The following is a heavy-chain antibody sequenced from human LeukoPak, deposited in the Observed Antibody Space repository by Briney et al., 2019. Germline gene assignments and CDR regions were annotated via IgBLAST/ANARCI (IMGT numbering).Heavy chain of an antibody. CDR2: INPSSGGT. D-gene: IGHD6-6*01. Sequence: ASVKVSCKASGYTFTGYYMHWVRQAPGQGLEWMGWINPSSGGTNYAQKFQGRVTMTRDTSISTAYMELSRLRSDDTAVYYCARDMVRGAARPGYWGQGTLVTVSS. V-gene: IGHV1-2*02. J-gene: IGHJ4*02. CDR1: GYTFTGYY. CDR3: ARDMVRGAARPGY.